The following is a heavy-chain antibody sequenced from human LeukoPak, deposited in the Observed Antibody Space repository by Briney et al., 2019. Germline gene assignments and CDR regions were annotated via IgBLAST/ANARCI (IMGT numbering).Heavy chain of an antibody. J-gene: IGHJ2*01. CDR2: IYYTGSA. CDR1: GGSISSNDYY. V-gene: IGHV4-39*01. D-gene: IGHD3-22*01. Sequence: PSETLSLTCNVSGGSISSNDYYWGWIRQPPGKRLEWIGSIYYTGSAYYHPSLKSRVTISVDTSNNDFSLNLSSVTAADTAVYLCARVLYYFEFSGYSFDLWGRGTLVTVSS. CDR3: ARVLYYFEFSGYSFDL.